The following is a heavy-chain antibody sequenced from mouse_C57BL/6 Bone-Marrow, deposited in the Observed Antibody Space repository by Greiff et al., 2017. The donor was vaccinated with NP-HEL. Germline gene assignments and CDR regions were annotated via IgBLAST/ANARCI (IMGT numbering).Heavy chain of an antibody. Sequence: VQLQQSGAELVKPGASGKISCKASGYAFSSYWRNWVKERPGRGLEWIGQIYPGDGDTKYNGKFKGKATLTADKSSSTAYMQVSSLTSEDSAVYFCARGDYGSSRFGYAMDYWGQGTSVTVSS. D-gene: IGHD1-1*01. CDR3: ARGDYGSSRFGYAMDY. CDR2: IYPGDGDT. V-gene: IGHV1-80*01. CDR1: GYAFSSYW. J-gene: IGHJ4*01.